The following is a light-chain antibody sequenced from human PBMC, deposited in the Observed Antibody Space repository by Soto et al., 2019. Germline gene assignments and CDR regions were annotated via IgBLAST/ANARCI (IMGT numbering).Light chain of an antibody. J-gene: IGKJ3*01. V-gene: IGKV3-20*01. CDR2: DAS. CDR1: QNISSKS. Sequence: EIVLTQSPATLSLTPGERSTLSCRAGQNISSKSLAWYQQKPGQAPRLLIYDASTRAADIPDRFSGGGSGTDFTLTVNRLEPEDFAMYYCQQYDTSHFTFGPGTQVDIK. CDR3: QQYDTSHFT.